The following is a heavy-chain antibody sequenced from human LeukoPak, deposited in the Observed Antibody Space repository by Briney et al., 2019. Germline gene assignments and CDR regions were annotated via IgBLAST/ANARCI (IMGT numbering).Heavy chain of an antibody. D-gene: IGHD3-3*01. J-gene: IGHJ6*03. CDR3: ARLETDTIFGVVSTYNYYFYMDV. V-gene: IGHV3-30*02. Sequence: GGSLRLSCAASGFTLSTYGMHWVRQAPGKGLEWVAFIRYDGSNKYYADSVKGRFTISRDNSKNTLYLQMNSLRAEDTAVYYCARLETDTIFGVVSTYNYYFYMDVWGKGTTVTVSS. CDR1: GFTLSTYG. CDR2: IRYDGSNK.